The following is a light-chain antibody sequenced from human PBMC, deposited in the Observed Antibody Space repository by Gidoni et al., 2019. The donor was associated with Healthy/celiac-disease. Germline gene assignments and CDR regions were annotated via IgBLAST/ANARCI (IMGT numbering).Light chain of an antibody. V-gene: IGLV3-1*01. CDR1: KLGDKY. CDR2: QDS. CDR3: QAWDSSTVV. Sequence: SYELTQPPSVSVSPGQTASITCSGDKLGDKYACWYQQKPGQSPVLVIYQDSKRPSGIPERFSGSNSGNTATLTIRGTQAMDEAGYYCQAWDSSTVVFGGGTKLTVL. J-gene: IGLJ2*01.